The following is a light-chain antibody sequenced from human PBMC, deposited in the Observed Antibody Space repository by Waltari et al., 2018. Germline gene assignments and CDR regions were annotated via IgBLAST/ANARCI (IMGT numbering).Light chain of an antibody. J-gene: IGKJ2*03. CDR2: KVS. CDR3: MQGSHLYS. CDR1: QSLLHSNGNTY. V-gene: IGKV2-30*02. Sequence: DVVMTQSPLSLPITPGQPASITCRSSQSLLHSNGNTYLSWFLQKPGQPPRRLIYKVSNRDSGVPDRFSGSGAGTDFTLKISRVEAEDVGVYYCMQGSHLYSFGQGTKVEIK.